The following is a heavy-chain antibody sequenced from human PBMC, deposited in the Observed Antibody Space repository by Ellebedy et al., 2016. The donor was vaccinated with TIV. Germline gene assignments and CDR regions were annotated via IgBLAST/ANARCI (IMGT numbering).Heavy chain of an antibody. CDR1: GYTFTSYG. CDR2: ISAYNGNT. CDR3: ARDVGSSSFDY. V-gene: IGHV1-18*01. J-gene: IGHJ4*02. D-gene: IGHD6-6*01. Sequence: ASVKVSCXASGYTFTSYGISWVRQAPGQGLEWMGWISAYNGNTNYAQKFQGRVTMTRDTSISTAYMELSRLRSDDTAVYYCARDVGSSSFDYWGQGTLVTVSS.